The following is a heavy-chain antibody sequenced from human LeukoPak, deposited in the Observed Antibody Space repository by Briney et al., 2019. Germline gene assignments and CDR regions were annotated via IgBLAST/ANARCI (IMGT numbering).Heavy chain of an antibody. CDR3: AIYCSSTSCYDAFDI. CDR2: ISRSSSYI. D-gene: IGHD2-2*01. J-gene: IGHJ3*02. V-gene: IGHV3-21*01. CDR1: GSTFSSYS. Sequence: GGSLRLSCAASGSTFSSYSMNWVRQAPGKGLEWVSSISRSSSYIYYADSVKGRFTISRDNAKNSLYLQMNSLRAEDTAVYYCAIYCSSTSCYDAFDIWGQGTMVTVSS.